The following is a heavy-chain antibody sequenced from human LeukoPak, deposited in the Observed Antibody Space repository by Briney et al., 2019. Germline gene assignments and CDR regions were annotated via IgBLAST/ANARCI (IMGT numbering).Heavy chain of an antibody. CDR2: IYYSGSA. CDR3: ARRTITGTTIDH. J-gene: IGHJ4*02. V-gene: IGHV4-59*01. Sequence: SETLSLTCTVSGGSISSYYWSWIRQPPGKGLEWIGYIYYSGSANYNPSLKSRVTISVDTSKNQFSLKLSSVTTADTAVYYCARRTITGTTIDHWGQGTLVTVSS. CDR1: GGSISSYY. D-gene: IGHD1-20*01.